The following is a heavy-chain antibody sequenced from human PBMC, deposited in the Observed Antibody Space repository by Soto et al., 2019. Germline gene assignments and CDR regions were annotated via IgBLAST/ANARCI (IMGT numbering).Heavy chain of an antibody. CDR1: GFTFSSYA. V-gene: IGHV3-23*01. Sequence: LRLSCAASGFTFSSYAMSWVRQAPGKGLEWVSAISGSGGSTYYADSVKGRFTISRDNSKNTLYLQMNSLRAEDTAVSYCAKVGGYSYGPGAWTVWGQGTLVTVSS. J-gene: IGHJ4*02. D-gene: IGHD5-18*01. CDR2: ISGSGGST. CDR3: AKVGGYSYGPGAWTV.